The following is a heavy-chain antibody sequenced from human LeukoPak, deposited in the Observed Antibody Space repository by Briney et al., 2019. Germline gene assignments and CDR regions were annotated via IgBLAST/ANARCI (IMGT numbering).Heavy chain of an antibody. J-gene: IGHJ4*02. CDR2: IRSKANRYAT. Sequence: GGSLKLSCAASGLTFSGADMHWVRQASGKGLEWVGRIRSKANRYATAYAASLTGRFTISRDDSQSTAYLQLNSLKTEDTAVYYCIHYGSGSYSTDYWGQGTLVTVSS. V-gene: IGHV3-73*01. CDR3: IHYGSGSYSTDY. D-gene: IGHD3-10*01. CDR1: GLTFSGAD.